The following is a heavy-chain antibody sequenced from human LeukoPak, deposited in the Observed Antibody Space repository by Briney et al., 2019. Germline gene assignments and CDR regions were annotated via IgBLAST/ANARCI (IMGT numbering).Heavy chain of an antibody. D-gene: IGHD6-25*01. J-gene: IGHJ4*02. CDR1: TNTFNGNY. CDR2: INPGSGGT. CDR3: AGGSGYYVFDI. Sequence: ASVKVSCKSSTNTFNGNYMHWVRQTPGQGLEWMGWINPGSGGTNYAQKFQDRVTMTRDTSIGTIYMKLRKLSSDDTAVYYCAGGSGYYVFDICGQGTLLSVSS. V-gene: IGHV1-2*02.